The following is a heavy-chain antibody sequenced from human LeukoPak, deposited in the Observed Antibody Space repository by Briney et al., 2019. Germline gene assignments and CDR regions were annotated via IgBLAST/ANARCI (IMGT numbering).Heavy chain of an antibody. D-gene: IGHD6-13*01. J-gene: IGHJ6*03. CDR3: ARLRFSSSWYLYYYMDV. CDR1: GFFFDTYR. CDR2: IYRSGST. Sequence: GSLRLSCAASGFFFDTYRMSWVRQPPGKGLEWIGEIYRSGSTNYNPSLKSRVTISVDKSKNQFSLKLSSVTAADTAVYYCARLRFSSSWYLYYYMDVWGKGTTVTVSS. V-gene: IGHV4-4*02.